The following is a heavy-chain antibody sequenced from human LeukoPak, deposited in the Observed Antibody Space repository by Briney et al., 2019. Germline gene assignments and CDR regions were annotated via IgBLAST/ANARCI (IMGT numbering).Heavy chain of an antibody. Sequence: ASVKVSCKASGYTFTSYGISWVRQAPGQGLEWMGWINPNSGGTNYAQKFQGRVTMTRDTSISTAYMELSRLRSDDTAVYYCARVGSGWFVEWGQGTLVTVSS. D-gene: IGHD6-19*01. J-gene: IGHJ4*02. CDR2: INPNSGGT. V-gene: IGHV1-2*02. CDR3: ARVGSGWFVE. CDR1: GYTFTSYG.